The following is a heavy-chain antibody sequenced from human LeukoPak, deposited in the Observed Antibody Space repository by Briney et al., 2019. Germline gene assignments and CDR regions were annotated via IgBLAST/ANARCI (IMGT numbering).Heavy chain of an antibody. D-gene: IGHD6-13*01. CDR1: GGTFSSYA. J-gene: IGHJ4*02. CDR3: AREQAAAGSLNFDY. Sequence: GSSVKVSRKASGGTFSSYAISWVRQAPGQGLEWMGGIIPIFGTANYAQKFLGRVTITTDESTSTAYMELSRLRSDDTAVYYCAREQAAAGSLNFDYWGQGTLVTVSS. CDR2: IIPIFGTA. V-gene: IGHV1-69*05.